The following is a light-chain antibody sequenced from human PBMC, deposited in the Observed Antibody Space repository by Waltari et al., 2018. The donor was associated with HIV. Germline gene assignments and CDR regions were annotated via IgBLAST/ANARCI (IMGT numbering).Light chain of an antibody. CDR1: SGDIGGYNY. J-gene: IGLJ3*02. Sequence: QSALTQPASVSGSPGQSITISCTVTSGDIGGYNYVSWYQQHPDKAPKVLIYDVSSRPSGVSTLFYCSKSCNTASLTISGLQAEDEAEYYCSSYASGSSIWVFGGGTKLTVL. CDR2: DVS. CDR3: SSYASGSSIWV. V-gene: IGLV2-14*03.